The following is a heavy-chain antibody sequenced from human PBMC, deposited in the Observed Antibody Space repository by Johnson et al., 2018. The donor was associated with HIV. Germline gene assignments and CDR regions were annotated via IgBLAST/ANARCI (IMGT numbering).Heavy chain of an antibody. CDR3: AKPRSLWLEGAFDI. CDR2: IKQDGSEK. V-gene: IGHV3-7*02. CDR1: GFTFSSYW. D-gene: IGHD3-10*01. J-gene: IGHJ3*02. Sequence: MLLVESGGGLVQPGGSLRLSCAASGFTFSSYWMSWVRQAPGKGLEWVANIKQDGSEKYYVDSVKGRFTISRDNSKNTLYLQMNSLRAEDTAVYYCAKPRSLWLEGAFDIWGQGTMVTVSS.